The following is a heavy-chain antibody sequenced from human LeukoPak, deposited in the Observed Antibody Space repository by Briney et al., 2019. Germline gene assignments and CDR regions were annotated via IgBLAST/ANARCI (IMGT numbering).Heavy chain of an antibody. J-gene: IGHJ6*04. V-gene: IGHV3-66*01. CDR2: IYSGGST. D-gene: IGHD3-10*02. Sequence: GGSLRLSCAASGFTVSINYMSWVRQAPGKGLEGVSVIYSGGSTYYADSVKGRFTIARDNSKNTLYLQMNSLRAEDTAVYYCAELGITMIGGVWGKGTTVTISS. CDR3: AELGITMIGGV. CDR1: GFTVSINY.